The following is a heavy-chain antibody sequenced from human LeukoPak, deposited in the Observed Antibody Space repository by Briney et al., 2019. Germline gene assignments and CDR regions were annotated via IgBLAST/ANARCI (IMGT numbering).Heavy chain of an antibody. D-gene: IGHD1-14*01. J-gene: IGHJ5*02. CDR1: VYTLTNNW. CDR2: IYPGYSDA. CDR3: VRFALTNSLDH. Sequence: GEALKTSCRISVYTLTNNWIGGVRQVPGKGLEWMGLIYPGYSDAKYSQSFQGQVTWSVDASISTAYLKLTGLRASDTAIYYCVRFALTNSLDHWGQGTLVTVSS. V-gene: IGHV5-51*01.